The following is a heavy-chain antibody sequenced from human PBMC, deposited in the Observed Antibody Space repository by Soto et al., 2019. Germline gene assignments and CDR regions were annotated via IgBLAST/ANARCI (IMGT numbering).Heavy chain of an antibody. CDR1: GGSISSSSYY. D-gene: IGHD3-10*01. J-gene: IGHJ6*02. Sequence: SETLSLTCTVSGGSISSSSYYWGWIRQPPGKGLEWIGSIYYSGSTYYNPSLKSRVTISVDTSKNQFSLKLSSVTAADTAVFYCARHELLWFGESPLGGMDVWGQGTTVTVPS. CDR3: ARHELLWFGESPLGGMDV. V-gene: IGHV4-39*01. CDR2: IYYSGST.